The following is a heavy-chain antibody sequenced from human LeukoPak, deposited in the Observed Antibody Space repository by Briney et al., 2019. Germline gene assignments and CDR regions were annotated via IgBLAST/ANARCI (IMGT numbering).Heavy chain of an antibody. Sequence: PSETLSLTCTVSGASISDNYWSWIRQPPGKGLEWIGYIYYTGNTNYNPSLKSRVTISKDTSKNQFSLNLSSVTAADTAVYYCVREHDWGDFDFWGQGTLVTVSS. CDR1: GASISDNY. J-gene: IGHJ4*02. CDR2: IYYTGNT. V-gene: IGHV4-59*01. CDR3: VREHDWGDFDF. D-gene: IGHD3-9*01.